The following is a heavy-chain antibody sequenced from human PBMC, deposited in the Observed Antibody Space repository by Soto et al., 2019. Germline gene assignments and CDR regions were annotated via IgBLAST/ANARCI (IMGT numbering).Heavy chain of an antibody. D-gene: IGHD6-13*01. V-gene: IGHV3-30-3*01. CDR1: GFTFSSYA. CDR3: ARDLAPGIAAAGNTNYCDY. J-gene: IGHJ4*02. Sequence: QVQLVESGGGVVQPGRSLRLSCAASGFTFSSYAMHWVRQAPGKGLEWVAVISYDGSNKYYADSVKGRFTISRDNSKKTLYLQMNSLRAEDTAVYYCARDLAPGIAAAGNTNYCDYWGQGTLVTVSS. CDR2: ISYDGSNK.